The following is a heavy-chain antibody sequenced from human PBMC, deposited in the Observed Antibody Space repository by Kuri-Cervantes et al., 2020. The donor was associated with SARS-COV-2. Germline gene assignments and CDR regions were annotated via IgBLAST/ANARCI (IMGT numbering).Heavy chain of an antibody. CDR3: ARQEVVAATNWFDP. Sequence: SETLSLTCTVSGGSISSSSYYWGWIRQPPGKGLEWIGGIYYSGSTYYNPSLKSRVTISVDTSKNQFSLKPSSVTAADTAVYYCARQEVVAATNWFDPWGQGTLVTVSS. J-gene: IGHJ5*02. CDR2: IYYSGST. V-gene: IGHV4-39*01. CDR1: GGSISSSSYY. D-gene: IGHD2-15*01.